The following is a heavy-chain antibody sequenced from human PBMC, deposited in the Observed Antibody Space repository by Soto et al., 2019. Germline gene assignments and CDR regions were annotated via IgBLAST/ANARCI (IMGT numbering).Heavy chain of an antibody. CDR1: GGPISNFY. CDR3: ARAPMVLSRSYFDS. CDR2: ISYSGNT. J-gene: IGHJ4*02. V-gene: IGHV4-59*01. Sequence: SETLSLTCTVSGGPISNFYWSWIRQPPGKGLEWIGYISYSGNTNYNPSLKSRVSISVDTSKNQLSLNLTSVTAADTAVYYCARAPMVLSRSYFDSWGQGTPVTVSS. D-gene: IGHD2-8*01.